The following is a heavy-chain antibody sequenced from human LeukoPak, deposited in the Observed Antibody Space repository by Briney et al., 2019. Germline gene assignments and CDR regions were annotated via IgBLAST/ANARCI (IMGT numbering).Heavy chain of an antibody. J-gene: IGHJ4*02. Sequence: SETLSLTCTVSGGSISSYYWSWIRQPAGKGLEWIGRIYTSGSTNYNPSLKSRVTMSVDTSKNQLSLKLSSVTAADTAMYYCTREAGNTQYFDYWGQGTLVTVSS. CDR1: GGSISSYY. D-gene: IGHD1-1*01. CDR2: IYTSGST. CDR3: TREAGNTQYFDY. V-gene: IGHV4-4*07.